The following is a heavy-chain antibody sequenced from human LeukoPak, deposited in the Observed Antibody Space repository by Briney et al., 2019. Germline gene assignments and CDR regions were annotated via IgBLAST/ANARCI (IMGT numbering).Heavy chain of an antibody. CDR3: ARDSGTTGEVKFDP. CDR2: IYYSGST. J-gene: IGHJ5*02. CDR1: GGSISSYY. D-gene: IGHD1-7*01. V-gene: IGHV4-59*01. Sequence: SGTLSLTCTVSGGSISSYYWSWIRQPPGKGLEWIGYIYYSGSTNYNPSLKSRVTISVDTSKNQFSLKLSSVTAADTAVYYCARDSGTTGEVKFDPWGQGILVTVSS.